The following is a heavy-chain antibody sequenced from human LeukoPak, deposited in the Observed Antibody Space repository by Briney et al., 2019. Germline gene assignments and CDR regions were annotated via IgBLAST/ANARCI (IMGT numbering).Heavy chain of an antibody. D-gene: IGHD4-11*01. V-gene: IGHV4-34*01. J-gene: IGHJ5*02. CDR2: INHSGST. CDR3: ARDYSNYEGWFDP. CDR1: GGSFSGYY. Sequence: SETLSLTCAVYGGSFSGYYWSWIRQPPGKGLEWIGEINHSGSTNYNPSLKSRVTISVDTSKNQFSLKLSSVTAADTAVYYCARDYSNYEGWFDPWGQGTLVTVSS.